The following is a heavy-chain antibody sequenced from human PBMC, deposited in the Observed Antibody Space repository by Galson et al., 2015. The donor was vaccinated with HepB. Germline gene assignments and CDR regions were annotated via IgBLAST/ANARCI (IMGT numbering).Heavy chain of an antibody. CDR3: NGPFSVNSVQDH. CDR1: GFSFSDSA. V-gene: IGHV3-73*01. D-gene: IGHD4-23*01. CDR2: IGSKAKNYAT. Sequence: SLRLSCAVSGFSFSDSAVHWVRQASGKGLEWVGHIGSKAKNYATAYAASVEGRFTISRDDSKNTAYLQMNSLKIEDTAVYYCNGPFSVNSVQDHWGQGALVTVSS. J-gene: IGHJ4*02.